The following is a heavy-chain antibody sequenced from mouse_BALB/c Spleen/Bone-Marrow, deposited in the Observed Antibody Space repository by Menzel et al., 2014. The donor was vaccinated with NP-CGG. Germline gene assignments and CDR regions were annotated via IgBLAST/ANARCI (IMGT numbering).Heavy chain of an antibody. Sequence: VHLVESGPQLVRPWASVKISCKASGYSFTSYWMHWVKQRPGQGLEWIGMIDPSDSETKLNQKFKDKATLTVDKSSSTAYLQLSSPTSEDSAVYYCARRDNAPFAYWGQGTLVTVSA. V-gene: IGHV1S126*01. J-gene: IGHJ3*01. D-gene: IGHD1-3*01. CDR1: GYSFTSYW. CDR3: ARRDNAPFAY. CDR2: IDPSDSET.